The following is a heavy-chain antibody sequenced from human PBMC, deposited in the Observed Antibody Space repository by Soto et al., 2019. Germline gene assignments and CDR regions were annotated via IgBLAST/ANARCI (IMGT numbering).Heavy chain of an antibody. D-gene: IGHD1-1*01. CDR2: INPNSGGT. V-gene: IGHV1-2*04. CDR1: GYTFTGYY. CDR3: AREVILERLNYYYGMDV. Sequence: ASVKVSCKASGYTFTGYYMHWVRQAPGQGLEWMGWINPNSGGTNYAQKFQGWVTMTRDTSISTAYMELSRLRSDDTAVYYCAREVILERLNYYYGMDVWGQGTTVTVSS. J-gene: IGHJ6*02.